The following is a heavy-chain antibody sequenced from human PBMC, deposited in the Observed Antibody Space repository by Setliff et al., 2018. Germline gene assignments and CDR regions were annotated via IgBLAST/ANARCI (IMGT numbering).Heavy chain of an antibody. CDR2: IYYSGST. J-gene: IGHJ6*03. CDR1: GGSISSYY. CDR3: ARGLTCSGADCFFFYDSTSDYYYMDV. Sequence: SETLSLTCTVSGGSISSYYWSWIRQPPGKGLEWIGYIYYSGSTNYNPSLKSRVTMSVDTSKNQFSLKLTSVTAADTAVYYCARGLTCSGADCFFFYDSTSDYYYMDVWGNGTPVTVSS. D-gene: IGHD2-21*02. V-gene: IGHV4-59*01.